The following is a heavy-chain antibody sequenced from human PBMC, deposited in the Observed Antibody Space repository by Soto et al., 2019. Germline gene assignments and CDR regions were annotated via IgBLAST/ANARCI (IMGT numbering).Heavy chain of an antibody. CDR3: VIEPPYFFCALDG. V-gene: IGHV1-18*04. Sequence: VASVKLSCKASGYTFTSSGISWVRQAPGQGLEWMGWISAYNGNTNYAQKLQGRVTMTTDTSTSTAYMELSSLRSIGRALNSTVIEPPYFFCALDGWG. J-gene: IGHJ6*02. D-gene: IGHD4-4*01. CDR2: ISAYNGNT. CDR1: GYTFTSSG.